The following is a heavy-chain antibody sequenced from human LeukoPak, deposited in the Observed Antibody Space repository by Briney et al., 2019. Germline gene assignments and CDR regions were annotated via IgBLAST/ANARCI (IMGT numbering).Heavy chain of an antibody. CDR3: AKADQQWLVTGIYFDY. Sequence: SLRLSCAASGFTFDDYAMHWVRQAPGKGLEWVSGISWNSGSIGYADSVKGRFTISRDNAKNSLYLQMNSLRAEDTALYYCAKADQQWLVTGIYFDYWGQGTLVTVSS. CDR1: GFTFDDYA. CDR2: ISWNSGSI. D-gene: IGHD6-19*01. J-gene: IGHJ4*02. V-gene: IGHV3-9*01.